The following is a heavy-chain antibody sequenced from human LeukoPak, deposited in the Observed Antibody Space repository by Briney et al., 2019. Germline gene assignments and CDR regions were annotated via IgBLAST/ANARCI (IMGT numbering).Heavy chain of an antibody. J-gene: IGHJ4*02. CDR2: ISGDGEST. CDR1: GFSFSNYA. D-gene: IGHD6-13*01. Sequence: GGSLRLSCAAFGFSFSNYAMSWVRQAPGKGLEWVSAISGDGESTYHADSVKGRVTISRDNSKNTLYLEMNSLRAEDTAVYYCARDGGSSSWYDYWGQGTLVTVSS. V-gene: IGHV3-23*01. CDR3: ARDGGSSSWYDY.